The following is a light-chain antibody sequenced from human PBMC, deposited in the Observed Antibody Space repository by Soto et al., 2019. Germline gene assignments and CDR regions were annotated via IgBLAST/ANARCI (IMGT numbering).Light chain of an antibody. CDR2: DAS. Sequence: EIVLTQSPATLSLSPGEIATLSFRASQSVSSYLAWYQQKPGQAPRLLIYDASNRATGIPARFSGSGSGADFTLTISRLEPEDFAVYYCQQCGSSGTFGQGTKVDIK. CDR3: QQCGSSGT. V-gene: IGKV3-11*01. CDR1: QSVSSY. J-gene: IGKJ1*01.